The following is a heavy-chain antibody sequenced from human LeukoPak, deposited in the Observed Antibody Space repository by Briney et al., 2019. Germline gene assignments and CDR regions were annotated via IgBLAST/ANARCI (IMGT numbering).Heavy chain of an antibody. Sequence: SETLSLTCTVSGGSISSYYWSWIRQPAGKGLEWIGCIYTSGSTNYNASLKSRVSMSVDTSKNQFSLKLSSVTAADTAVFYCARENSGSYREFDYWGQGTLVTVSS. CDR2: IYTSGST. CDR3: ARENSGSYREFDY. D-gene: IGHD1-26*01. J-gene: IGHJ4*02. CDR1: GGSISSYY. V-gene: IGHV4-4*07.